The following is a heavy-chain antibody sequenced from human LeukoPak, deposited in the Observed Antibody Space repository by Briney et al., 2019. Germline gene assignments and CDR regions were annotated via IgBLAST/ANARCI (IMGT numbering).Heavy chain of an antibody. CDR1: GFTFAKYA. J-gene: IGHJ4*02. V-gene: IGHV3-21*04. CDR3: ARASGSGSYYAN. CDR2: IIGSTGFT. D-gene: IGHD3-10*01. Sequence: GGSLRLSCTPSGFTFAKYAMGWVRQAPGKGLEWVSGIIGSTGFTYYADSVKDRFTISRDNAKNSLYLQMNSLRAEDTAVYYCARASGSGSYYANWGQGTLVTVSS.